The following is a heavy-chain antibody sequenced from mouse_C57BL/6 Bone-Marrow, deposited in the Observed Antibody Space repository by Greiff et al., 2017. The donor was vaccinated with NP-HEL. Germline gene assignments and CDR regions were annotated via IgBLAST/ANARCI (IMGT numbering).Heavy chain of an antibody. CDR2: IYPSDSET. CDR1: GYTFTSYW. D-gene: IGHD1-1*01. V-gene: IGHV1-61*01. J-gene: IGHJ3*01. Sequence: QVQLQQPGAELVRPGSSVKLSCKASGYTFTSYWMDWVKQRPGQGLEWIGNIYPSDSETHYHQKFKDKATLTVDKSSSTACMQFSSLTSEDSAVYYCSKPNYSPFAYWGQGTLVTVSA. CDR3: SKPNYSPFAY.